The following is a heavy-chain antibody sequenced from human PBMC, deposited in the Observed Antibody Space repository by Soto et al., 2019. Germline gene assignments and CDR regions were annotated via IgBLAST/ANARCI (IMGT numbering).Heavy chain of an antibody. D-gene: IGHD4-17*01. Sequence: GGSLRLSCVVSGFTFSSFAMSWVRQAPGKGLEWVSGISGSGATTYYADSAKGRFTISRDNSKNTLYLQMNSLRAEDTAVYYCAKDRRYSDITGGMDVWGQGTTVTVSS. J-gene: IGHJ6*02. V-gene: IGHV3-23*01. CDR2: ISGSGATT. CDR3: AKDRRYSDITGGMDV. CDR1: GFTFSSFA.